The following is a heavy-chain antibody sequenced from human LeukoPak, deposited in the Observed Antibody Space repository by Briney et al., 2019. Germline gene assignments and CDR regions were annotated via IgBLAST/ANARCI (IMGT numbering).Heavy chain of an antibody. Sequence: ASVKVSCKASGGTFSSYAISWVRQAPGQGLEWMGGIIPIFGTANYAQKFQGRVTITADESTSTAYMELSSLRSEDTAVYYCAREVVVVPAATYYYYYGMDVWGQGTTVTVPS. D-gene: IGHD2-2*01. CDR1: GGTFSSYA. CDR3: AREVVVVPAATYYYYYGMDV. CDR2: IIPIFGTA. V-gene: IGHV1-69*13. J-gene: IGHJ6*02.